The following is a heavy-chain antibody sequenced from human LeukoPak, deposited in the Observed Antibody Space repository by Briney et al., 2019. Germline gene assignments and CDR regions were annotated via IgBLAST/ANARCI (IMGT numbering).Heavy chain of an antibody. D-gene: IGHD2-2*01. Sequence: GGSLRLSCAASGFTFSSYGMHWVRQAPGKGLEWVAFIRYDGSNKYYADSVKGRFTISRDNSKNTLYLQMNSLRAEDTAVYYCTKDWGNIVVVPAALEYFQHWGQGTLVTVSS. CDR1: GFTFSSYG. J-gene: IGHJ1*01. CDR2: IRYDGSNK. CDR3: TKDWGNIVVVPAALEYFQH. V-gene: IGHV3-30*02.